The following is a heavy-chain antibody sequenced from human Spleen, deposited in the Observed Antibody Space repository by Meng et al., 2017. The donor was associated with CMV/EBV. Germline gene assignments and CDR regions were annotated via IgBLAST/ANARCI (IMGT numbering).Heavy chain of an antibody. CDR2: MYHSGST. CDR3: ARLKNDGGYRRFDY. CDR1: GGSFSGYY. D-gene: IGHD3-16*02. Sequence: SETLSLTCAVYGGSFSGYYWTWIRQPPGKGLEWIGEMYHSGSTYYNPSLESRVTMSVDTSENHFSLKLRSVTAADTAVYYCARLKNDGGYRRFDYWGQGTLVTVSS. V-gene: IGHV4-34*01. J-gene: IGHJ4*02.